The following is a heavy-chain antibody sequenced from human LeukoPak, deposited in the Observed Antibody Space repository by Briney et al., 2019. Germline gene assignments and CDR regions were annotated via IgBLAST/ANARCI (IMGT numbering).Heavy chain of an antibody. CDR1: GFTFSSYG. V-gene: IGHV3-33*01. Sequence: PGRSLRLSCAASGFTFSSYGMHWVRQAPGKGLEWVAVIWYDGSNKYYADSVKGRFTISRDNSKNTLYLQMNSLRAEDTAVYYCAREAAAAGPFDYWGQGTLVTVSS. CDR3: AREAAAAGPFDY. CDR2: IWYDGSNK. J-gene: IGHJ4*02. D-gene: IGHD6-13*01.